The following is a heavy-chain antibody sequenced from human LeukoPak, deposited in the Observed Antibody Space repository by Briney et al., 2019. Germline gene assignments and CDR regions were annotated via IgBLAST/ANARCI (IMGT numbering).Heavy chain of an antibody. V-gene: IGHV1-18*04. J-gene: IGHJ5*02. CDR1: GYTFTSYG. D-gene: IGHD5-12*01. CDR3: ASTYSGYDYGWFDP. Sequence: ASVKVSCKASGYTFTSYGISWVRQAPGQGLGWKGGIGAYNGNTNYAQKLQGRVTMTTDTSTSTAYMELRSLRSDDTAVYYCASTYSGYDYGWFDPWGQGTLVTVSS. CDR2: IGAYNGNT.